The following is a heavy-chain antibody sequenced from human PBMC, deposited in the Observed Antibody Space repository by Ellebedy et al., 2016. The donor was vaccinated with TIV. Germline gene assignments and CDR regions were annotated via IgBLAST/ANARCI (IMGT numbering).Heavy chain of an antibody. J-gene: IGHJ5*02. Sequence: SETLSLTCSVSGGSTSSSSHYWGWIRQPPGKGLEWIGSIYYTGSTYYNPSLKRRVTISVDTSKNQFSLNLNSLTAADTAVYYCARQGPSITMVRGVNWFDPWGQGTLVTVSS. CDR1: GGSTSSSSHY. D-gene: IGHD3-10*01. CDR2: IYYTGST. CDR3: ARQGPSITMVRGVNWFDP. V-gene: IGHV4-39*01.